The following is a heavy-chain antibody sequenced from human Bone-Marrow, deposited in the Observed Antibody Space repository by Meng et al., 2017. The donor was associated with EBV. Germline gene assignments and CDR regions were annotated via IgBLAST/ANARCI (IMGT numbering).Heavy chain of an antibody. CDR1: GYTFTGYY. J-gene: IGHJ4*02. CDR2: INPNSGGT. D-gene: IGHD2-2*01. CDR3: ARDGTRLRGPVGY. V-gene: IGHV1-2*06. Sequence: QGQLVKSGAGVKKPGASGKVSCNASGYTFTGYYMHWGRQAPGQGLEWMGRINPNSGGTNYAQKFQGRVTMTRDTSISTAYMELSRLRSDDTAVYYCARDGTRLRGPVGYWGQGTLVTVSS.